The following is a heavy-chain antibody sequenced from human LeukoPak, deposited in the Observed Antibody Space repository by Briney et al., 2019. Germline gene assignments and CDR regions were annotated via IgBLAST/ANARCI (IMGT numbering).Heavy chain of an antibody. J-gene: IGHJ4*02. Sequence: SETLSLTCTVSGGSISSYYWSWIRQPPGKGLEWIGYIYYSGSTNYNPSLKSRVTISVDTSKNQFSLKLSSVTAADTAVYYCARRREDYGDYYFDYWGQGTLVTVSS. CDR3: ARRREDYGDYYFDY. CDR1: GGSISSYY. CDR2: IYYSGST. V-gene: IGHV4-59*01. D-gene: IGHD4-17*01.